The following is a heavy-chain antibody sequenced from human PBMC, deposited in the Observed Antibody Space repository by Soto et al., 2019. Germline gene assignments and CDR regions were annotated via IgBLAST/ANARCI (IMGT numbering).Heavy chain of an antibody. J-gene: IGHJ4*02. D-gene: IGHD3-16*01. CDR2: VWHDGSKE. CDR1: GFTFSGHG. V-gene: IGHV3-33*01. Sequence: QVQLVESGGGVVQPGRSLRLSCAASGFTFSGHGMHWVRQAPGKGLEWVAVVWHDGSKEYYADSVKGRFTISRDNSKNTLYLQMNSLRAEDTAVYSCARGRGGDYVGTSGYYDYWGQGTLVTVSS. CDR3: ARGRGGDYVGTSGYYDY.